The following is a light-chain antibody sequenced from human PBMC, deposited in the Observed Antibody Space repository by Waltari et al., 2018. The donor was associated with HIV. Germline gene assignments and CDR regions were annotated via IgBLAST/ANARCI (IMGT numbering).Light chain of an antibody. CDR2: QVT. CDR1: SSDIGGYNY. J-gene: IGLJ2*01. Sequence: QSALTQPPSASGSPGQSVTMSCTGTSSDIGGYNYVSWYQQHPRKAPNTTMTQVTKRPSGVPARVSGPNSGNTASLTVSGLQAEDEAHYYCSSYAPTNKFYVLFGGGTTLTVL. CDR3: SSYAPTNKFYVL. V-gene: IGLV2-8*01.